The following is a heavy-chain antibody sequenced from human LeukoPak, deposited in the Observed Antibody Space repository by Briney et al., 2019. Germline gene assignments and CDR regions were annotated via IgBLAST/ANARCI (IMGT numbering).Heavy chain of an antibody. CDR3: ARESTDYYDSSGYYYGPVY. V-gene: IGHV1-69*13. CDR2: IIPIFGTA. Sequence: SVTVSCKASGYTFTSYGISWVRQAPGQGLEWMGGIIPIFGTANYAQNFQGRVTITADESTSTAYMELSNLRSEDTAVYYCARESTDYYDSSGYYYGPVYWGQGTLVTVSS. J-gene: IGHJ4*02. CDR1: GYTFTSYG. D-gene: IGHD3-22*01.